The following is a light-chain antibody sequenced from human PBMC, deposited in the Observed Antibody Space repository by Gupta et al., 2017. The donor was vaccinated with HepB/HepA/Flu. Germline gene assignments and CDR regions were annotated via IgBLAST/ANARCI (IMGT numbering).Light chain of an antibody. Sequence: SELTQPPSASVPPGQTASITGTRNRLGNEYGYWYQQDPGQSPVVVINQDTKRPSGDPGRFSGSNSGNTATLTISGTQAKDEADYFCQAWASTAAVFGGGTKLTVL. J-gene: IGLJ2*01. V-gene: IGLV3-1*01. CDR2: QDT. CDR1: RLGNEY. CDR3: QAWASTAAV.